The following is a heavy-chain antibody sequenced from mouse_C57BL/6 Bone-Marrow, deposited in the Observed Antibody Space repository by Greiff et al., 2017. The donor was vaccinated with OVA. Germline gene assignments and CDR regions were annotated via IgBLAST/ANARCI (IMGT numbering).Heavy chain of an antibody. CDR2: INPSSGYT. D-gene: IGHD1-1*01. CDR1: GYTFTSYT. CDR3: AIIYYYGSSVYCDY. Sequence: QVQLKQSGAELARPGASVKMSCKASGYTFTSYTMHWVKQRPGQGLEWIGYINPSSGYTKYNQKFKDKATLTADKSSSTAYMQLSSLTSEDSAVYYCAIIYYYGSSVYCDYWGQGTTLTVSS. J-gene: IGHJ2*01. V-gene: IGHV1-4*01.